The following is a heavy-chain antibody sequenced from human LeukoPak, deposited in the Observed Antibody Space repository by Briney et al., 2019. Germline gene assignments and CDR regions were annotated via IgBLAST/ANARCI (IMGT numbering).Heavy chain of an antibody. V-gene: IGHV3-66*01. CDR1: GFTVSSNY. CDR3: AREPPYYYDSSGSERWYYFDY. CDR2: IYSGGST. Sequence: GGSVRLSCAASGFTVSSNYMSWVRQAPGKGLEWVSVIYSGGSTYYADSVKGRFTISRDNSKNTLYLQMNSLRAEDTAVYYCAREPPYYYDSSGSERWYYFDYWGQGTLVTVSS. J-gene: IGHJ4*02. D-gene: IGHD3-22*01.